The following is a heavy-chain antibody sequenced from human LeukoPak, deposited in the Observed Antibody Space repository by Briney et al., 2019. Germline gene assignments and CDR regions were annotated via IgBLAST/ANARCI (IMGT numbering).Heavy chain of an antibody. Sequence: PSETLSLTCAVSGGSLSGYYWTWIRQPPGKGLEWIGEINHSGSTNYNPSLKSRVTISVDTSRKQFFLRLSSVTAADTAMYYCARVLTTMIVGYWGQGTLVTVSS. CDR3: ARVLTTMIVGY. CDR1: GGSLSGYY. D-gene: IGHD3-22*01. CDR2: INHSGST. V-gene: IGHV4-34*01. J-gene: IGHJ4*02.